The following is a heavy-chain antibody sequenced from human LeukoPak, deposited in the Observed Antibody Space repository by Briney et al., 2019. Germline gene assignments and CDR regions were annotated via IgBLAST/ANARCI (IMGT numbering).Heavy chain of an antibody. D-gene: IGHD2/OR15-2a*01. CDR2: IYHSGST. V-gene: IGHV4-38-2*02. CDR1: GYSISSGYY. Sequence: SETLSLTCTVSGYSISSGYYWGWIRQPPGKGLEWIGSIYHSGSTYYNPSLKSRVTISVDTSKNQFSLKLTSVTAADTAVYYCARSDTTSSHTAFDHWGQGTLVFGSS. J-gene: IGHJ4*02. CDR3: ARSDTTSSHTAFDH.